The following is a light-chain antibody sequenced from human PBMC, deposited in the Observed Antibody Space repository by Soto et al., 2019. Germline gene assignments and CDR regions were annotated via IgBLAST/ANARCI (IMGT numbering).Light chain of an antibody. CDR3: QQFSDWPRS. V-gene: IGKV3-15*01. J-gene: IGKJ2*01. CDR1: QSVGSN. CDR2: GAS. Sequence: EIVMTQSPGTLSVSPGERATLSCRASQSVGSNLACYQQKPGQAPRLLIYGASTRASGIPARFSGSGSGTEFTLTISSLQSEDFAVYSCQQFSDWPRSFGLGTKLEI.